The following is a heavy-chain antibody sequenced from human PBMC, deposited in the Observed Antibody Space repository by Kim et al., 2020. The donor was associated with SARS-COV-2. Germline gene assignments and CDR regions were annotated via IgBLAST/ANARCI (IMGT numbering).Heavy chain of an antibody. D-gene: IGHD6-19*01. J-gene: IGHJ6*02. Sequence: KGRFTISRDNSQNTLYLQMNSLRAEDTAVYYCARGHSGWPPSLVYYGMDVWGQGTTVTVSS. CDR3: ARGHSGWPPSLVYYGMDV. V-gene: IGHV3-53*01.